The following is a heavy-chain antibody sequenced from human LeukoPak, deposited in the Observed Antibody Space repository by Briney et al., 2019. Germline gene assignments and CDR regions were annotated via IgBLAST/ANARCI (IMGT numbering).Heavy chain of an antibody. Sequence: GGSLRLSCAASGFTFSNAWMNWVRQAPGKGLEWVGRIKSKADGGTTDYATPVKGRFTISRDDSKNTLYLQMNGLKTEDTAVYYCTTHHTFYQDSSGYYRGFDNWGQGTLDTVSS. D-gene: IGHD3-22*01. CDR3: TTHHTFYQDSSGYYRGFDN. CDR1: GFTFSNAW. J-gene: IGHJ4*02. CDR2: IKSKADGGTT. V-gene: IGHV3-15*01.